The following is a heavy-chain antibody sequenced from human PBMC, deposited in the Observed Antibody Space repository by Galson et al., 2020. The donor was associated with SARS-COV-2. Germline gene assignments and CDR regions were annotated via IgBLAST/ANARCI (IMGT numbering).Heavy chain of an antibody. CDR1: GFTFSSYG. V-gene: IGHV3-33*01. J-gene: IGHJ3*02. CDR3: AREDTIVATSAFDI. CDR2: IWYDGSNK. D-gene: IGHD5-12*01. Sequence: GGSLRLSCAASGFTFSSYGMHWVRQAPGKGLEWVAVIWYDGSNKYYADSVKGRFTISRDNSKNTLYLQMNSLRAEDTAVYYCAREDTIVATSAFDIWGQGTMVTVSS.